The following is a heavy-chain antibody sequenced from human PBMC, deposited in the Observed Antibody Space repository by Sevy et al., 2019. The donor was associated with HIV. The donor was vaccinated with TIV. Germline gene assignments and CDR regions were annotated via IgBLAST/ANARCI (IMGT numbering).Heavy chain of an antibody. J-gene: IGHJ4*02. Sequence: GGSLGLSGAASGFTFATFWMTWVRRAPGKGLEGWPYIKKDEIDRNYVDCVRGRFAISRDNAKNSLYLHMSGLRAEDTAVYYCARALADWGSFHYSSWGRGTLVTVSS. CDR1: GFTFATFW. D-gene: IGHD3-16*02. CDR2: IKKDEIDR. V-gene: IGHV3-7*01. CDR3: ARALADWGSFHYSS.